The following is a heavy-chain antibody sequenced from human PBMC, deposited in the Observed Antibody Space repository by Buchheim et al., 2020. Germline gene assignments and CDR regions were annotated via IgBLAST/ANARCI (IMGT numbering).Heavy chain of an antibody. V-gene: IGHV4-59*01. CDR2: IYYSGST. CDR1: GGSISSYY. D-gene: IGHD4-17*01. Sequence: QVQLQESGPGLVKPSETLSLTCTVSGGSISSYYWSWIRQLPGKGLEWIGYIYYSGSTNYNPSLKSRVTISVDTSKNQFSLKLSSVAAADTDVYYCARVAGYDDYGEYYFDYWGQGTL. J-gene: IGHJ4*02. CDR3: ARVAGYDDYGEYYFDY.